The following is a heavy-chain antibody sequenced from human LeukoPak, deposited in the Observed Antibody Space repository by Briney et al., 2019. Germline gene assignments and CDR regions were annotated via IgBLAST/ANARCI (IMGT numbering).Heavy chain of an antibody. J-gene: IGHJ4*02. D-gene: IGHD1-20*01. CDR1: GFTFSSYG. V-gene: IGHV3-30*02. CDR3: AKDTYNWNRGGFYCFDY. Sequence: GGSLRLSCAASGFTFSSYGMHWVRQAPGKGLEWVAFIRYDGSNKYYADSVKGRFTISRDNSKNTLYLQMNSLRAEDTAVYYCAKDTYNWNRGGFYCFDYWGQGTLVTVSS. CDR2: IRYDGSNK.